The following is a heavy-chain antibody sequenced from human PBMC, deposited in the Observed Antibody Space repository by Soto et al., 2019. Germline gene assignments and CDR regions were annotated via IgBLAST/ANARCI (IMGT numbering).Heavy chain of an antibody. V-gene: IGHV4-30-4*01. CDR3: ASSDNYVPCEY. Sequence: QVQLQESGPGLVKPSQTLSLTCTVSGGSISSGDYKWSWIRQPPGKGLEWIGYIYYSGYNYNNPSLKSRVTMSVDTSKNLFSLKLSSVTAADAAVYYCASSDNYVPCEYWRQGTLVTVSS. J-gene: IGHJ4*02. CDR1: GGSISSGDYK. CDR2: IYYSGYN. D-gene: IGHD4-4*01.